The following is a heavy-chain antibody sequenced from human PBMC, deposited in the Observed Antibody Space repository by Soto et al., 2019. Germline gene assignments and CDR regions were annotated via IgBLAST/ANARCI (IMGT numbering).Heavy chain of an antibody. V-gene: IGHV2-26*01. D-gene: IGHD6-19*01. J-gene: IGHJ6*03. CDR3: ARILFGRSVAGGYFYMDV. CDR1: GFSLSNGKVG. CDR2: IFSNDEK. Sequence: HVTLKESGPVLVKPTETLTLTCTVSGFSLSNGKVGVSWIRQPPGKALEWLAHIFSNDEKSYRTSLKSRLTISEDTSKSQVVISMTNVDPVETATYYCARILFGRSVAGGYFYMDVWGKGTTVTVSS.